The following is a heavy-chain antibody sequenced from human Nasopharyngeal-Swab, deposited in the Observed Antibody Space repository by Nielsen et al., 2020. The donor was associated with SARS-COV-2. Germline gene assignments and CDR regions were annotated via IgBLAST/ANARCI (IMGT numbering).Heavy chain of an antibody. V-gene: IGHV5-10-1*01. D-gene: IGHD2-15*01. Sequence: ESLKISCKGSGYSFTSYWISWVRQMPGKGLEWMGRIDPSDSYTNYSPSSQGHVTISADKSISTAYLQWSSLKASDTAMYYCARRAYCSGGSCYSPYYYYMDVWGKGTTVTVSS. CDR1: GYSFTSYW. CDR3: ARRAYCSGGSCYSPYYYYMDV. J-gene: IGHJ6*03. CDR2: IDPSDSYT.